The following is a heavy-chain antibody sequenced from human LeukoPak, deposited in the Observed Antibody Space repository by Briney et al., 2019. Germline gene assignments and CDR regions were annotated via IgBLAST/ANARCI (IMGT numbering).Heavy chain of an antibody. Sequence: PGGSLRLSCAASGFTFSSYAMSWVRQAPGKGLEWVSAISGSGGSTYYADSVKGRFTISRDNSKNTLYLQMNSLRAEDTAVYYCARFGDGYNEFDYWGQGTLVTVSS. V-gene: IGHV3-23*01. CDR2: ISGSGGST. J-gene: IGHJ4*02. CDR3: ARFGDGYNEFDY. CDR1: GFTFSSYA. D-gene: IGHD5-24*01.